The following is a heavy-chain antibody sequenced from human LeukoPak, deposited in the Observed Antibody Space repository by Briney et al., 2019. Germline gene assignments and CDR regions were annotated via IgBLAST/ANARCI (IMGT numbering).Heavy chain of an antibody. CDR3: ARDSTASSIAASEEFCDY. V-gene: IGHV3-7*01. CDR2: IKQDGSEK. D-gene: IGHD6-6*01. Sequence: GGSLRLSCAASGFTFSSYWMSWVRQAPGEGLEWVANIKQDGSEKYYVDSVKGRFTISRDNAKNSLYLQMNSLRAEDTAVYYCARDSTASSIAASEEFCDYWGQGTLVTVSS. J-gene: IGHJ4*02. CDR1: GFTFSSYW.